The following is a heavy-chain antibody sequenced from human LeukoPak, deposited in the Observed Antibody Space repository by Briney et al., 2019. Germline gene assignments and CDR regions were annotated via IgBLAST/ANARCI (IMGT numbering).Heavy chain of an antibody. CDR2: IYIGGTT. Sequence: GGSLRLSCAASGFTVSDNFMSWVRQAPGMALEWVSVIYIGGTTYYANSVKGRFTISRDTSKNTLFLQMNSLRAEDTAVYYCARETRYCSSTSCQLDYWGQGTLVTVSS. D-gene: IGHD2-2*01. CDR3: ARETRYCSSTSCQLDY. CDR1: GFTVSDNF. J-gene: IGHJ4*02. V-gene: IGHV3-66*01.